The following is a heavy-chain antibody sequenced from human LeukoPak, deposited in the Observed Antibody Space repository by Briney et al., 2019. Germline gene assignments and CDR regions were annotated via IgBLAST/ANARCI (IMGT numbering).Heavy chain of an antibody. J-gene: IGHJ5*02. CDR2: IYYSGST. D-gene: IGHD6-19*01. V-gene: IGHV4-39*07. Sequence: PSETLSLTCTVSGGSISSSSYYWGWIRQPPGKGLEWIGSIYYSGSTYYNPSLKSRVTISVDTSKNQFSLNLKSVTAADTAVYYCAREQGTSDWYNRRRSDNWFDPWGQGTLVTVSS. CDR3: AREQGTSDWYNRRRSDNWFDP. CDR1: GGSISSSSYY.